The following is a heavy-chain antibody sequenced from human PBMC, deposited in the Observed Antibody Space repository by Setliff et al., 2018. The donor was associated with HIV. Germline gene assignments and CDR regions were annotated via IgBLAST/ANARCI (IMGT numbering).Heavy chain of an antibody. D-gene: IGHD3-3*01. J-gene: IGHJ5*02. CDR2: IKDSGST. CDR1: GGSFSGYY. Sequence: PSETLSLTCAVYGGSFSGYYWSWIRQPPGKGLEWIGEIKDSGSTNYNPSLKSRVTMSVDTSKNQFSLKLNSVTAAETAVYYCGRGSRITIFGVVKGTNWFDPWGQGTLVTVSS. CDR3: GRGSRITIFGVVKGTNWFDP. V-gene: IGHV4-34*01.